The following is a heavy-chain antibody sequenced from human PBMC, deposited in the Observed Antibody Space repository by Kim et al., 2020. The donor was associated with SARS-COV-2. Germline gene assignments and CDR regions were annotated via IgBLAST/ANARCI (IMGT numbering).Heavy chain of an antibody. CDR3: ARDRLSRLMITFGGVIDYGMDV. Sequence: GGSLRLSCAASGFTFSSYGMHWVRQAPGKGLEWVAVIWYDGSNKYYADSVKGRFTISRDNSQNTLYLQMNSLRAEDTAVYYCARDRLSRLMITFGGVIDYGMDVWGQGTTVTVSS. V-gene: IGHV3-33*01. CDR2: IWYDGSNK. J-gene: IGHJ6*02. D-gene: IGHD3-16*02. CDR1: GFTFSSYG.